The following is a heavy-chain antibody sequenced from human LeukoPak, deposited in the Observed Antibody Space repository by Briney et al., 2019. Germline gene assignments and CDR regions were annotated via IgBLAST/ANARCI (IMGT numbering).Heavy chain of an antibody. D-gene: IGHD4-17*01. V-gene: IGHV1-18*01. J-gene: IGHJ4*02. CDR2: ISAYNGNT. CDR1: GYTFTSYG. Sequence: VSVKVSCKASGYTFTSYGISWVRQAPGQGLEWMGWISAYNGNTNYAQKLQGRVTMTTDTSTSTAYMELRSLRSDDTAVYYCARGPNSYGDYGRLNYWGQGTLVTVSS. CDR3: ARGPNSYGDYGRLNY.